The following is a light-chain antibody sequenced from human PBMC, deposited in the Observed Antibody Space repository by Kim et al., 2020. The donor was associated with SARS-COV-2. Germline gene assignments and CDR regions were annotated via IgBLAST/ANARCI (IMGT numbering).Light chain of an antibody. CDR2: RDN. CDR1: NIGSKN. V-gene: IGLV3-9*01. J-gene: IGLJ1*01. CDR3: QVWDSSTYV. Sequence: SYDLTQPLSVSVALGQTARITCGGNNIGSKNVHWYQQKPGQAPVLVIYRDNDRPSGIPERFSGSNSGNTATLTISRAQAGDEADYYCQVWDSSTYVFGSG.